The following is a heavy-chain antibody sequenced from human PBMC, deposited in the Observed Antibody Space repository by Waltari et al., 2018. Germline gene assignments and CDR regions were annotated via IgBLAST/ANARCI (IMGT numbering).Heavy chain of an antibody. J-gene: IGHJ4*02. CDR3: ARGSRLASGTFFPTATDN. D-gene: IGHD3-10*01. V-gene: IGHV1-8*01. CDR1: GYAFRPYD. Sequence: QVQLVQSGAEVKEPGASVKVSCKASGYAFRPYDINWVRKAAGQGLEWMGWMNPNSGNTGYAPKFQGRVTMTRDTSISTAYMELSSLRSDDTAVYYCARGSRLASGTFFPTATDNWAQGTPVTVSS. CDR2: MNPNSGNT.